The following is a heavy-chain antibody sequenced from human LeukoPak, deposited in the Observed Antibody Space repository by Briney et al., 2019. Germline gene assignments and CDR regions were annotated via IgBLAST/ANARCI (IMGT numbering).Heavy chain of an antibody. CDR1: GGSTSSGGYY. CDR3: AAAAAGQNWFDP. V-gene: IGHV4-31*03. D-gene: IGHD6-13*01. CDR2: IYYSGST. Sequence: TQTLFLTCTVSGGSTSSGGYYWSWIRQHPGKGLEWIGYIYYSGSTYYNPSLKSRLTISGDTSKNQFSLRLSSVTAADTAVYYCAAAAAGQNWFDPWGQGTLVTVSS. J-gene: IGHJ5*02.